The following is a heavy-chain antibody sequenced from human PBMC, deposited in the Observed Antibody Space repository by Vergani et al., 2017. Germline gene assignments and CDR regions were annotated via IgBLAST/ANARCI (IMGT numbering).Heavy chain of an antibody. CDR3: ARFERSGYYYMDV. CDR2: IYSGGST. J-gene: IGHJ6*03. D-gene: IGHD1-1*01. CDR1: GFTVSSNY. V-gene: IGHV3-53*01. Sequence: EVQLVESGGGLIQPGGSLRLSCAASGFTVSSNYMSWVRQAPGKGLEWLSVIYSGGSTYYADSVKGRFTISRDNSKNKLYLQMNSLRAADTAVYYCARFERSGYYYMDVWGKGTTVTVSS.